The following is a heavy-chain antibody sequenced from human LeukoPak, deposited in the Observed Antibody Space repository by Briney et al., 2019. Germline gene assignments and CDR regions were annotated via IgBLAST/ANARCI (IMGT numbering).Heavy chain of an antibody. D-gene: IGHD1-26*01. CDR3: AKSLLTTASGTGRAFDI. CDR2: IDFDGSRI. CDR1: GFTFSSSW. J-gene: IGHJ3*02. V-gene: IGHV3-74*01. Sequence: GGSLRLSCAASGFTFSSSWMHWVRQIPGKGLVWVSRIDFDGSRIVYADFVKGRFTISRDNSKNTLYLQMNSLRAEDTAEYYCAKSLLTTASGTGRAFDIWGQGTMVTVSS.